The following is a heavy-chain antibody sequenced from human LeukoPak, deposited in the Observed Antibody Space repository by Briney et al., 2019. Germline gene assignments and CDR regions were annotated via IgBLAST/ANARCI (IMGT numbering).Heavy chain of an antibody. D-gene: IGHD3-3*01. V-gene: IGHV3-7*01. CDR2: IKQDGSER. CDR1: GSTFSSYW. CDR3: ARDDFGVVTKFDY. J-gene: IGHJ4*02. Sequence: SGGSLRLSCAASGSTFSSYWMSWVRQAPGKGLEWVANIKQDGSERYYVDSVKGRFTISRDNAKNSLYLQMNRLRAEDTAVYYCARDDFGVVTKFDYWGQGTPVTVSS.